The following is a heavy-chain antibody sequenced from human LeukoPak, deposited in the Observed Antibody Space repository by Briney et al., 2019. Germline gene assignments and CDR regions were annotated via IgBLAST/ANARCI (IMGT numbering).Heavy chain of an antibody. J-gene: IGHJ5*02. Sequence: PSETLSLTCAASGYSISSGYYWGWIRQPPGKGLEWIGNIFHSGTTFYNSSLKSRVTISVDTSKNQISLRLSSVTAADTAVYYCARRRDSGRFDPWGQGTLVTVSS. V-gene: IGHV4-38-2*01. D-gene: IGHD5-12*01. CDR2: IFHSGTT. CDR1: GYSISSGYY. CDR3: ARRRDSGRFDP.